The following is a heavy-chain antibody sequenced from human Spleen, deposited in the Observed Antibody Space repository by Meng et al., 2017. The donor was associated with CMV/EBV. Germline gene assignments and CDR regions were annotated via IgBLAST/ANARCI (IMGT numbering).Heavy chain of an antibody. CDR2: ISSSSSYI. V-gene: IGHV3-21*04. Sequence: GESLKISCAASGFTFSSYSMNWVRQAPGKGLEWVSSISSSSSYIYYADSVKGRFTISRDNSKNTLYLQMNSLRAEDMAVYYCAKEVLAAAGYYFDYWGQGTLVTVSS. J-gene: IGHJ4*02. CDR3: AKEVLAAAGYYFDY. D-gene: IGHD6-13*01. CDR1: GFTFSSYS.